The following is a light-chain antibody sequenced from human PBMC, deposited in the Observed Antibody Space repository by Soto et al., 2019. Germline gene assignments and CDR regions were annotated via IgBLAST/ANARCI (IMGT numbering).Light chain of an antibody. Sequence: QSVLTQPASVSRSPGQSITISCTGTSSDVGGYNYVSWYQQHPGKAPKLMIYDVSNRPSGVSNRFSGSKSGNTASLTISGLQAEDEADYYCSSYTSSSTLVVFGTGTKLTV. CDR3: SSYTSSSTLVV. CDR1: SSDVGGYNY. CDR2: DVS. J-gene: IGLJ1*01. V-gene: IGLV2-14*01.